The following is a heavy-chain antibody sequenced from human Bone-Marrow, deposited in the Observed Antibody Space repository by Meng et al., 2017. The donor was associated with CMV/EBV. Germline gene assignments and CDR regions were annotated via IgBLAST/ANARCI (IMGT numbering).Heavy chain of an antibody. J-gene: IGHJ4*02. Sequence: GGSLRLSSAASGFTFDDYGMSWVRQAPGKGLEWVSGINWNGGSTGYADSVKGRFTISRDNAKNSLYLQMNSLRAEDTALYHCARDYYDSSGYYDYWGQGTLVTVSS. CDR2: INWNGGST. CDR1: GFTFDDYG. V-gene: IGHV3-20*01. CDR3: ARDYYDSSGYYDY. D-gene: IGHD3-22*01.